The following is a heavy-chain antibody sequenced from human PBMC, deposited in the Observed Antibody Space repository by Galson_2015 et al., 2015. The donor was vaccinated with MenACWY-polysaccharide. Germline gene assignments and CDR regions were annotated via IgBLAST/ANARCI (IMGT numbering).Heavy chain of an antibody. J-gene: IGHJ3*02. CDR1: GFTFDDYA. CDR2: ISWSSGSI. V-gene: IGHV3-9*01. CDR3: ASTSCYQSPLELCPIKFDI. D-gene: IGHD2-2*01. Sequence: SLRLSCAASGFTFDDYAMHWVRQAPGKGLEWVSGISWSSGSIGYADSVKGRFTISRDNAKNSLYLQMNSLRAEDTALYYCASTSCYQSPLELCPIKFDIWGQGTMVTVSS.